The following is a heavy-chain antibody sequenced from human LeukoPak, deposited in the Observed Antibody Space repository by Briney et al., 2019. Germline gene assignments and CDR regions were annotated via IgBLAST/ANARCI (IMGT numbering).Heavy chain of an antibody. CDR2: ISAYNGNT. CDR1: GYTFTSYA. CDR3: AREVVTAFDY. V-gene: IGHV1-18*01. Sequence: AASVKVSCKASGYTFTSYAMHWVRQAPGQGLEWMGWISAYNGNTNYAQKLQGRVTMTTDTSTSTAYMELRSLRSDDTAVYYCAREVVTAFDYWGQGTLVTVSS. J-gene: IGHJ4*02. D-gene: IGHD2-21*02.